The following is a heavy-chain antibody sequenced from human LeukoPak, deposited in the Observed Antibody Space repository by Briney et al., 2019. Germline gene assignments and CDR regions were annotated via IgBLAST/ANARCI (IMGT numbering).Heavy chain of an antibody. CDR2: INPNSGGT. CDR1: GYTFTGYY. Sequence: ASVKVSCKASGYTFTGYYMHWVRQAPRQGLEWMGWINPNSGGTNYAQKFQGRVTMTRDTSISTAYMELSRLRSDDTAVYYCARDLGYALDLGTTVTTEYYFDYWGQGTLVTVSS. V-gene: IGHV1-2*02. D-gene: IGHD4-17*01. J-gene: IGHJ4*02. CDR3: ARDLGYALDLGTTVTTEYYFDY.